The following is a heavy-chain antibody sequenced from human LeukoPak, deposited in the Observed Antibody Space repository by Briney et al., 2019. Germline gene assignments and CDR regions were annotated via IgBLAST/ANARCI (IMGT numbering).Heavy chain of an antibody. Sequence: SETLSLTCAVYGGSFSGYYWSWIRQPPGKGLEWIGEINHSGSTNYNPSLKSRVTISVDTSKNQFSLKLSSVTAADTAVYYCARGNGLSWGQGTVVTVSS. J-gene: IGHJ3*01. CDR3: ARGNGLS. D-gene: IGHD2-8*01. CDR1: GGSFSGYY. CDR2: INHSGST. V-gene: IGHV4-34*01.